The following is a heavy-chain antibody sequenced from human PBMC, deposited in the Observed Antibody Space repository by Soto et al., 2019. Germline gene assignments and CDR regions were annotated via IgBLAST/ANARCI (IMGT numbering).Heavy chain of an antibody. CDR2: IYYSGST. V-gene: IGHV4-30-4*01. Sequence: PSETLSLTCTVSGGSISSGDYYWSWIRQPPGKGLEWIGYIYYSGSTYYNPSLKSRVTISVDTSKNQFSLKLSSVTAADTAVYYCDRVRYRSGSYNYFDYSGQGPLVTVSS. CDR1: GGSISSGDYY. J-gene: IGHJ4*02. CDR3: DRVRYRSGSYNYFDY. D-gene: IGHD3-10*01.